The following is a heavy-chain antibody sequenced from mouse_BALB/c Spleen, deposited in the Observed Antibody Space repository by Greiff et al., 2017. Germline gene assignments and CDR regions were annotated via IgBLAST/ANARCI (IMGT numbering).Heavy chain of an antibody. CDR2: ISDGGSYT. Sequence: EVNVVESGGGLVKPGGSLKLSCAASGFTFSDYYMYWVRQTPEKRLEWVATISDGGSYTYYPDSVKGRFTISRDNAKNNLYLQMSSLKSEDTAMYYCARGGGYDGYYGAMDYGGQGTSVTVSS. V-gene: IGHV5-4*02. CDR3: ARGGGYDGYYGAMDY. J-gene: IGHJ4*01. D-gene: IGHD2-3*01. CDR1: GFTFSDYY.